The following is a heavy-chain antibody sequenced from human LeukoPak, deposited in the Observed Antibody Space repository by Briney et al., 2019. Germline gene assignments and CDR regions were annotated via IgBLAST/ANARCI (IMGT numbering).Heavy chain of an antibody. J-gene: IGHJ4*02. Sequence: GGSLRLSCSASGFTFSSYAMHWVRQAPGKGLEWVSVIYSGGSTYYADSVKGRFTISRDNSKNTLYLQMNSLRAEDTAVYYCARDRGGYSDYWGQGTLVTVSS. D-gene: IGHD5-12*01. CDR2: IYSGGST. CDR1: GFTFSSYA. V-gene: IGHV3-53*01. CDR3: ARDRGGYSDY.